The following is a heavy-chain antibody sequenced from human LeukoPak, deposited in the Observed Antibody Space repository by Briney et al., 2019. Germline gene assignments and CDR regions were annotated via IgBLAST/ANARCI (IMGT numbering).Heavy chain of an antibody. CDR1: GGSISSGDYY. V-gene: IGHV4-30-4*01. Sequence: SQTLSLTCTVSGGSISSGDYYWSWIRQPPGTGLEWIVYIYYSGSTYYNPSLKSRVTISVDTSKNQFSLKLSSVTAADMAVYYCARGTGTPWFDYWGQGTLVTVSS. J-gene: IGHJ4*02. CDR2: IYYSGST. CDR3: ARGTGTPWFDY. D-gene: IGHD1-1*01.